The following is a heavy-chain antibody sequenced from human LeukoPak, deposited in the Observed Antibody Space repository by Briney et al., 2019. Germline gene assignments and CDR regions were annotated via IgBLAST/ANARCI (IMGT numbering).Heavy chain of an antibody. D-gene: IGHD3-22*01. J-gene: IGHJ4*02. CDR2: INPNSGGT. CDR3: ARVDYYDSSGYPRH. CDR1: GYTFTGYY. Sequence: ASVKVSCKASGYTFTGYYMHWVRQAPGQGLEWMGWINPNSGGTNYAQKFQGRVTMTRDTSISTAYMELSRLRSDDTAVYYCARVDYYDSSGYPRHWGQGSLVTVSS. V-gene: IGHV1-2*02.